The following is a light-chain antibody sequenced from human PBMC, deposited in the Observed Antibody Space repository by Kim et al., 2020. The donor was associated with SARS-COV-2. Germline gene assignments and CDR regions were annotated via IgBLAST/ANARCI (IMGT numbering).Light chain of an antibody. CDR3: QRSSWPIT. V-gene: IGKV3-11*01. CDR1: QSVNNY. J-gene: IGKJ5*01. CDR2: DVS. Sequence: SFSPKETATPSCRASQSVNNYLAWYQQKPGQAPRLLIYDVSNSATGIPARFSGSGSGTDFTLTISSLEPEDFALYYCQRSSWPITFGQGTRLEIK.